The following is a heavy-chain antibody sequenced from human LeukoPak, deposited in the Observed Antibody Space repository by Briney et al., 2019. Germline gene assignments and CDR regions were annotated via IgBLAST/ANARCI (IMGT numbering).Heavy chain of an antibody. CDR2: IYTSGST. CDR1: GGSISSYY. D-gene: IGHD6-19*01. J-gene: IGHJ5*02. CDR3: AEGPSIAVAGLP. Sequence: SETLSLTCTVSGGSISSYYWSWIRQPAGKGLEWIGRIYTSGSTNCNPSLKSRVTMSVDTSKNQFSLKLSSVTAADTAVYYCAEGPSIAVAGLPWGQGTLVTVSS. V-gene: IGHV4-4*07.